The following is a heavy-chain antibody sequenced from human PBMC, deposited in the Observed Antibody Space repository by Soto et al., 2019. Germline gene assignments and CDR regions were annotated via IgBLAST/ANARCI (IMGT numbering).Heavy chain of an antibody. Sequence: SETLSLTXTVSGGSISSGDYYWSWIRQPPGKGLEWIGYIYYSGSTYYNPSLKSRVTISVDTSKNQFSLKLSSVTAADTAVYYCARDRPDYYDSSGQAFDYWGQGTLVTVSS. CDR2: IYYSGST. CDR1: GGSISSGDYY. V-gene: IGHV4-30-4*01. J-gene: IGHJ4*02. CDR3: ARDRPDYYDSSGQAFDY. D-gene: IGHD3-22*01.